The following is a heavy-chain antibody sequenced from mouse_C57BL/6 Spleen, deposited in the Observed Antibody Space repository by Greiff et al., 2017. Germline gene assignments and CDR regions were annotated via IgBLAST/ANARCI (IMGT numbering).Heavy chain of an antibody. J-gene: IGHJ4*01. CDR2: IWGVGST. CDR1: GFSLTSYG. CDR3: ARSMITTTDYYAMDY. D-gene: IGHD2-4*01. Sequence: QVQLKESGPGLVAPSQSLSITCTVSGFSLTSYGVDWVRQSPGKGLEWLGVIWGVGSTNYNSALKSRLSISKDNSKSQVCLKMNSLQTDDTAMYYCARSMITTTDYYAMDYWGQGTSVTVSS. V-gene: IGHV2-6*01.